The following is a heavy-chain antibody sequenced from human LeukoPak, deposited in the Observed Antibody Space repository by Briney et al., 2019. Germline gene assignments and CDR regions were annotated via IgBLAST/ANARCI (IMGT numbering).Heavy chain of an antibody. CDR3: ARGDIVVVPAAHPPYYYYYMDV. Sequence: GGSLRLSCAASGFTFSDYYMSWIRQAPGKGLEWVSYISSSGSTIYYADSVKGRFTISRDNAKNSLYLQMNSLRAEDTAVYYCARGDIVVVPAAHPPYYYYYMDVWAKGPRSPSP. V-gene: IGHV3-11*01. CDR2: ISSSGSTI. J-gene: IGHJ6*03. D-gene: IGHD2-2*01. CDR1: GFTFSDYY.